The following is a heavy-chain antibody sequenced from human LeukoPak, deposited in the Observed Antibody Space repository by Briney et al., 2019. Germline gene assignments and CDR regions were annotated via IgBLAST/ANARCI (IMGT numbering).Heavy chain of an antibody. CDR1: GGSISSYY. Sequence: SETLSLTCTVSGGSISSYYWSWIRQPPGKGLEWIGYIYYSGSTNYNPSLKSRVTISVDTSKNQFSLKLSSVTAADTAVYYCARHKESTYFGMDVWGQGTTVTVSS. V-gene: IGHV4-59*01. J-gene: IGHJ6*02. CDR3: ARHKESTYFGMDV. D-gene: IGHD5/OR15-5a*01. CDR2: IYYSGST.